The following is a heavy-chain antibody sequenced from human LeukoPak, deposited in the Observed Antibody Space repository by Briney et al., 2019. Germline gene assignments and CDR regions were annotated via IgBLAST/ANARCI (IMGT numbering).Heavy chain of an antibody. D-gene: IGHD3-22*01. V-gene: IGHV3-11*04. J-gene: IGHJ4*02. CDR2: ISSSGSTI. CDR3: ARQSGYYDSSGYYYRYFDY. Sequence: GGSLRLSCAASGFTFSDYYMSWIRQAPGKGLEWVSYISSSGSTIYYADSVKGRFTISRDNAKNSLYLQMNSLRAGDTAVYYCARQSGYYDSSGYYYRYFDYWGQGTLVTVSS. CDR1: GFTFSDYY.